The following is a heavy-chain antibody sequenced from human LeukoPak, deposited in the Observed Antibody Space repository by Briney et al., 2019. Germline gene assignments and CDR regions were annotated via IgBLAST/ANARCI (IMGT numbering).Heavy chain of an antibody. CDR3: ARAENAFDI. J-gene: IGHJ3*02. V-gene: IGHV3-33*01. CDR2: IWYDGSNR. Sequence: GGSLRLSCAASGFTFSSYGMHWVRQAPGKGLEWVAVIWYDGSNRYYADSVKGRFTISRDNSKNTLYLQMNSLRAEDTAVYYCARAENAFDIWGQGTMVTVSS. CDR1: GFTFSSYG. D-gene: IGHD5-24*01.